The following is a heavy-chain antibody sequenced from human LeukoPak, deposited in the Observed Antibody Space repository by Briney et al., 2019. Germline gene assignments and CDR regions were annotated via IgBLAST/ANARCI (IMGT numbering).Heavy chain of an antibody. CDR2: MNPNSGNK. CDR1: GYSFTNFD. Sequence: ASVNVSCTASGYSFTNFDINWVRQATGQGLEGMGWMNPNSGNKGYAQKFQGRVTITMNTSITTAYMELSSPRSEDTAVYYCARGPQWRGDYYYMDVWGRGTTVTVSS. D-gene: IGHD6-19*01. CDR3: ARGPQWRGDYYYMDV. J-gene: IGHJ6*03. V-gene: IGHV1-8*01.